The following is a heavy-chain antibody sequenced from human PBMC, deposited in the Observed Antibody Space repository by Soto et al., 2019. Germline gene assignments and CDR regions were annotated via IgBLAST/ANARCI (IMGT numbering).Heavy chain of an antibody. CDR2: INPHGGST. V-gene: IGHV1-46*01. D-gene: IGHD1-26*01. CDR3: ARSSGGNFGIIIEGTNWFAP. Sequence: GSSVNFTCKAPRDTFTCYYMNWVRQAPGQRLEWMGVINPHGGSTAYAQKFKGRVTLTRDTYASTVYMEVSSLTSEDTAMYYCARSSGGNFGIIIEGTNWFAPWGQGTLVTVSS. CDR1: RDTFTCYY. J-gene: IGHJ5*02.